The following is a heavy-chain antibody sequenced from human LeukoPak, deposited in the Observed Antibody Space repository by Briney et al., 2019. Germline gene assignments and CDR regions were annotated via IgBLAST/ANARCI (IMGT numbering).Heavy chain of an antibody. CDR2: IYPGDSDT. CDR3: ARSVEYCSSTSCYNYYYYYYMDV. J-gene: IGHJ6*03. CDR1: GYSFTSYW. Sequence: GESLKISCKGSGYSFTSYWIGWVRQMPGKGLEWMGIIYPGDSDTRYSPSFQGQVTISADKSISTAYLQWSSLKASDTAMCYCARSVEYCSSTSCYNYYYYYYMDVWGKGTTVTVSS. D-gene: IGHD2-2*02. V-gene: IGHV5-51*01.